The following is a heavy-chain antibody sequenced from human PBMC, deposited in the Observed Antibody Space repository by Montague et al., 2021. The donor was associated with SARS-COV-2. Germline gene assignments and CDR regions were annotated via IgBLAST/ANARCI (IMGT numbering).Heavy chain of an antibody. CDR1: GFTFSSYT. J-gene: IGHJ4*02. D-gene: IGHD6-19*01. CDR2: ITSRSRDT. Sequence: SLRLSCAGSGFTFSSYTMNWVRQAPGKGLEWVSSITSRSRDTFYADSVKGRFTISRDNAKNSLYLQMNSLRAEDTAVYYCAREKGIAVAGTDYWGQGTLITVSS. CDR3: AREKGIAVAGTDY. V-gene: IGHV3-21*01.